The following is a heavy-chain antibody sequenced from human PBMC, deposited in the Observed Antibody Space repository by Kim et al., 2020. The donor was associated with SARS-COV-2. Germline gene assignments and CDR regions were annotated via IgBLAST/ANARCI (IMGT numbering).Heavy chain of an antibody. Sequence: GGSLRLSCAASGFTFSSYGMHWVRQAPGKGLEWVAVIWYDGSNKYYADSVKGRFTISRDNSKNTLYLQMNSLRAEDTAVYYCAKERGGSFNRGRYYFDYWGQGTPVTVSS. D-gene: IGHD1-26*01. V-gene: IGHV3-33*06. J-gene: IGHJ4*02. CDR2: IWYDGSNK. CDR1: GFTFSSYG. CDR3: AKERGGSFNRGRYYFDY.